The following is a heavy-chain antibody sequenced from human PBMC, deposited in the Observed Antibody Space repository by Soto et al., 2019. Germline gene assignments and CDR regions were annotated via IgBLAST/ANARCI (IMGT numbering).Heavy chain of an antibody. V-gene: IGHV3-23*01. Sequence: EVQLLESGGGLVQPGGSLRLSCAASGFTFSSYAMSWVRQAPGKGLEWVSAISGSGGSTYYADSVKGRFTISRDNSKNALYLQVNSLRAEDTDVYYCAKDSGISRSRAGATNFDYWGQGTLVTVSS. J-gene: IGHJ4*02. CDR1: GFTFSSYA. D-gene: IGHD6-6*01. CDR3: AKDSGISRSRAGATNFDY. CDR2: ISGSGGST.